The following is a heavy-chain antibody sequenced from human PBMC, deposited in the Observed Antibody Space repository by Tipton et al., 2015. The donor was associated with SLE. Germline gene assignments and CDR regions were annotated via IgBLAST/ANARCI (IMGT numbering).Heavy chain of an antibody. CDR3: ARSSSYYDFWSGSAVDYYYYMDV. CDR1: SGSFSGYY. D-gene: IGHD3-3*01. Sequence: TLSLTCAVDSGSFSGYYWNWIRQAPGKGLEWIGEINHSGSTNYNPSLKSRVTISVDTSKNQFSLKLSSVTAADTAVYYCARSSSYYDFWSGSAVDYYYYMDVWGKGTTVTVSS. V-gene: IGHV4-34*01. J-gene: IGHJ6*03. CDR2: INHSGST.